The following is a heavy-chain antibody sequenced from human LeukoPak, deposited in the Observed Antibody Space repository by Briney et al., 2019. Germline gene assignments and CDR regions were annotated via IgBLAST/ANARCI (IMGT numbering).Heavy chain of an antibody. D-gene: IGHD3-10*02. CDR3: ARGALHVFDY. V-gene: IGHV3-48*03. CDR1: GFTFGDYE. CDR2: ISTSGSTT. J-gene: IGHJ4*02. Sequence: PGGSLRLSCAASGFTFGDYEINWVRQAPGKGLEWVSCISTSGSTTYYADSVKGRFTISRDNAKNSLFLQMNTLTVEDTPVYYCARGALHVFDYWGQGTPVTVSS.